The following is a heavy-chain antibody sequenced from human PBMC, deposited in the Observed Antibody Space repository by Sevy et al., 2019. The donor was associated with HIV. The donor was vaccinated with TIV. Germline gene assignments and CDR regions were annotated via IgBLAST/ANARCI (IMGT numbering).Heavy chain of an antibody. CDR1: GFTFSNYA. CDR2: ISGSGGSGDKT. J-gene: IGHJ4*02. CDR3: ARKYDSSGYFDY. V-gene: IGHV3-23*01. D-gene: IGHD3-22*01. Sequence: GGSLRLSCAASGFTFSNYAMNWVRQAPGKGLEWVSGISGSGGSGDKTNYADSVKGRFTSSRDDSKNSLYLKLNSLRAEDTAIYDCARKYDSSGYFDYWGQGTLVTVSS.